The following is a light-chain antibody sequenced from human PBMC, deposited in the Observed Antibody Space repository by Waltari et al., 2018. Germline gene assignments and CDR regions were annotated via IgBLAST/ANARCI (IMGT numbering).Light chain of an antibody. Sequence: QSGLTQSPSVSGPPGQRVPISCSGSTSNIGSNNVNWYQQFPGTAPKLLIYRNSERPSGVPDRFSGSKAGTSASLAISGLQSEDEAEYYCSAWDDSVHVFGTGTRVTVL. CDR1: TSNIGSNN. V-gene: IGLV1-44*01. J-gene: IGLJ1*01. CDR2: RNS. CDR3: SAWDDSVHV.